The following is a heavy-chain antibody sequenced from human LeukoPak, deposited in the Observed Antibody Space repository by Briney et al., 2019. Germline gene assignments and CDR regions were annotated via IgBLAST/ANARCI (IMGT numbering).Heavy chain of an antibody. CDR1: GFVVTSNY. D-gene: IGHD3-22*01. J-gene: IGHJ6*02. CDR2: IYSSGTT. CDR3: ARWPDYFDTSRYYYGMDV. V-gene: IGHV3-53*01. Sequence: GGSLRLSCAASGFVVTSNYMNWVRQAPGKGLEWVAVIYSSGTTYYADSVKGRFTISRDNSKNTLFLQMSSLRADDTAVYYCARWPDYFDTSRYYYGMDVWGQGTAVIVSS.